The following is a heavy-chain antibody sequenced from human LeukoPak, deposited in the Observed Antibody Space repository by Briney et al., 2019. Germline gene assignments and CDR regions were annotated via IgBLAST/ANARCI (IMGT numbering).Heavy chain of an antibody. J-gene: IGHJ4*02. V-gene: IGHV4-39*01. D-gene: IGHD3-10*01. Sequence: SETLSLTCTVSGGSISSSDYYWGWIRQPPGKGLEWIGSIFYSGSTYYNPSLKSPVTISADMSKNYFSLRLSSVTAADTATYYCARHRRYYGSGTYYSDFDSWGQGILVTVSS. CDR3: ARHRRYYGSGTYYSDFDS. CDR2: IFYSGST. CDR1: GGSISSSDYY.